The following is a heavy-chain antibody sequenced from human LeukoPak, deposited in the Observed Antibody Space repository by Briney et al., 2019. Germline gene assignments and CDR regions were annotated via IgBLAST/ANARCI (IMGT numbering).Heavy chain of an antibody. Sequence: GGSLRLSCAASGFTFSSYAMHWVRQAPGKGLEYVSAISSNGGSTYYANSVKGRFTISRDNSKNTLYLQMGSLRADDTAVYYCARDDDILTGNPPYDYWGQGTLVTVSS. CDR1: GFTFSSYA. J-gene: IGHJ4*02. D-gene: IGHD3-9*01. V-gene: IGHV3-64*01. CDR3: ARDDDILTGNPPYDY. CDR2: ISSNGGST.